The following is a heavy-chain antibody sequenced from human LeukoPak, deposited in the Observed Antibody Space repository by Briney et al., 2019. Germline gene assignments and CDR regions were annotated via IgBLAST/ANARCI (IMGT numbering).Heavy chain of an antibody. CDR3: ARIPGYYDSSGHP. D-gene: IGHD3-22*01. V-gene: IGHV4-34*01. CDR2: INHSGST. CDR1: GGSFSGYY. J-gene: IGHJ5*02. Sequence: PSETLSLTCAVYGGSFSGYYWSWIRQPPGKGLEWIGEINHSGSTNYNPSLKSRVTISVDTSKNQFSLKLSSVTAADTAVYYCARIPGYYDSSGHPWGQETLVTVSS.